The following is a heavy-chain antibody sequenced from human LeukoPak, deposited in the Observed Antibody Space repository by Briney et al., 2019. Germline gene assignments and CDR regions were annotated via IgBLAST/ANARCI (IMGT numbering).Heavy chain of an antibody. Sequence: SQTLSLTCTVSGDSVNSGAYYWSWLRQPAGKEPEWIGRIYPLETTNYNPSLKSRVAISVDTSKNQFSLKLSSVTAADTAVYYCARTTEGYCRGRSCYSYYYYMDVWGKGTTVTVSS. CDR1: GDSVNSGAYY. J-gene: IGHJ6*03. D-gene: IGHD2-15*01. CDR3: ARTTEGYCRGRSCYSYYYYMDV. V-gene: IGHV4-61*02. CDR2: IYPLETT.